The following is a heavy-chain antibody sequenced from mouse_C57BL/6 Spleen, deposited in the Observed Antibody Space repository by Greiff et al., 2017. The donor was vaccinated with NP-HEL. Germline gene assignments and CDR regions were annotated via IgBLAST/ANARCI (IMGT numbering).Heavy chain of an antibody. CDR1: GYTFTDYY. CDR3: ARSRRADYDWYFDV. J-gene: IGHJ1*03. CDR2: IFPGSGST. Sequence: QVQLKQSGPELVKPGASVKISCKASGYTFTDYYINWVKQRPGQGLEWIGWIFPGSGSTYYNEKFKGKATLTVDKSSSTAYMLLSSLTSEDSAVYFCARSRRADYDWYFDVWGTGTTVTVSS. D-gene: IGHD2-4*01. V-gene: IGHV1-75*01.